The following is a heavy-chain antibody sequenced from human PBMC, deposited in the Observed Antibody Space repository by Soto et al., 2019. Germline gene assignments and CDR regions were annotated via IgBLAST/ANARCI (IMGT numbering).Heavy chain of an antibody. J-gene: IGHJ5*02. D-gene: IGHD1-26*01. V-gene: IGHV5-51*01. CDR3: ARQCSGSYSWFDP. Sequence: PGESLKMAGKVSGYSFTSYWIVWVRQMPGKGLECMGIIYPGDSDTRYSPSFQGQVTISADKSISTAYLQWSSLKASDTAMYYCARQCSGSYSWFDPWGQGTLVTVSS. CDR1: GYSFTSYW. CDR2: IYPGDSDT.